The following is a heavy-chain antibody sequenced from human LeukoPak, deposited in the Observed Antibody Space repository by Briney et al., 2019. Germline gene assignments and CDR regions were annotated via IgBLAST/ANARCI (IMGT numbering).Heavy chain of an antibody. CDR3: ARPPSGSTDY. V-gene: IGHV5-51*01. CDR2: IYPGDSET. Sequence: GESLKISCKGSGYIFTNYWIGWVLQMPGKGLEWMGIIYPGDSETRYSPSFQGQVTISADESISTAYLHWSSPKASDTAMYYWARPPSGSTDYWGQGTLVTVSS. CDR1: GYIFTNYW. J-gene: IGHJ4*02. D-gene: IGHD1-26*01.